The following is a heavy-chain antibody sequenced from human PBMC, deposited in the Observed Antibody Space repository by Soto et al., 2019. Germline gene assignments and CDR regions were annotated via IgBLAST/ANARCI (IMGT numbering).Heavy chain of an antibody. J-gene: IGHJ5*02. CDR2: IYYSGST. CDR3: ARSVFP. V-gene: IGHV4-31*03. Sequence: QVQLQESGPGLVKPSQTLSLTCTVSGGSISSGGYYWTWIRQHPGKGLEWIGYIYYSGSTYYNPSLKARVTVSVDASKDQSSLKLSSVTAAATAVYYCARSVFPWGQGTLVTVSS. CDR1: GGSISSGGYY.